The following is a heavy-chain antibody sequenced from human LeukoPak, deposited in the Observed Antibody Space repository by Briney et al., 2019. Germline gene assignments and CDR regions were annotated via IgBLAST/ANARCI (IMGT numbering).Heavy chain of an antibody. V-gene: IGHV3-48*03. D-gene: IGHD4-17*01. CDR3: ARDNGDYGSLGY. Sequence: GGSLRLSCAASGFTFSSYEMNWVRQAPGKGLEWVSYISSSGSTIYYADSVKGRFTISRDNAKNSLYLQMNSLRAEDTAVYYCARDNGDYGSLGYWGQGTLVTVSS. CDR2: ISSSGSTI. J-gene: IGHJ4*02. CDR1: GFTFSSYE.